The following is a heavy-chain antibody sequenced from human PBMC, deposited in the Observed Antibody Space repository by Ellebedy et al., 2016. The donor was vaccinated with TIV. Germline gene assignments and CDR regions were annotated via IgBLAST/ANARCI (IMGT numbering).Heavy chain of an antibody. J-gene: IGHJ4*02. D-gene: IGHD6-13*01. Sequence: GESLKISCAASGFTFSSYSMNWVRQAPGKGLEWVSSISSSSSYIYYADSVKGRFTISRDNSKNTLYLQMNSLRAEDTAVYYCAKDRVSSWYGYYFDYWGQGTLVTVSS. CDR1: GFTFSSYS. CDR2: ISSSSSYI. CDR3: AKDRVSSWYGYYFDY. V-gene: IGHV3-21*01.